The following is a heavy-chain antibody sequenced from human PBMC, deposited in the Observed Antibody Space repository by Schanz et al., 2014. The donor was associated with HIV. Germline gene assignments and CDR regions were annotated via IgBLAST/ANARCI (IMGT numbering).Heavy chain of an antibody. D-gene: IGHD3-10*01. CDR2: IKQDESEK. V-gene: IGHV3-7*03. Sequence: EVRLVESGGGLVQSGGSLRLSCAASGFSFSNFWVTWVRQAPGKRLEWVANIKQDESEKYYADSVKGRFTISRDNAKNSLYLQMNSLKTEDTAVYYCTRVILKWFGEAHYSMDVWGQGTTVTVS. J-gene: IGHJ6*02. CDR3: TRVILKWFGEAHYSMDV. CDR1: GFSFSNFW.